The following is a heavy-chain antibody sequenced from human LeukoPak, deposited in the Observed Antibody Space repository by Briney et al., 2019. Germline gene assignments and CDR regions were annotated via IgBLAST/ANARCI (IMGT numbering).Heavy chain of an antibody. D-gene: IGHD2-2*01. V-gene: IGHV1-24*01. CDR3: ARGGSPIFYYYMDV. J-gene: IGHJ6*03. Sequence: ASVKVSCKVSGYTLTELSMHWVRQAPGKGLEWMGGFDPEDGETFYAQKFQGRVTLTRDTSISTTYMELSRLKSDDTAIYYCARGGSPIFYYYMDVWGEGTTVTISS. CDR1: GYTLTELS. CDR2: FDPEDGET.